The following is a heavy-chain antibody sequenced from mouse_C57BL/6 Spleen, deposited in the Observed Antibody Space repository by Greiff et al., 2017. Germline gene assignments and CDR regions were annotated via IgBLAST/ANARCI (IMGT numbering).Heavy chain of an antibody. CDR3: ARGGPYDYLFDY. CDR2: IHPNSGST. J-gene: IGHJ2*01. CDR1: GYTFTSYW. D-gene: IGHD2-4*01. Sequence: QVQLQQPGAELVKPGASVKLSCKASGYTFTSYWMHWVKQRPGQGLEWIGMIHPNSGSTNYNEKFKSKATLTVDKSSSTAYMQLSSLTSEDSAVYYCARGGPYDYLFDYWGQGTTLTVSS. V-gene: IGHV1-64*01.